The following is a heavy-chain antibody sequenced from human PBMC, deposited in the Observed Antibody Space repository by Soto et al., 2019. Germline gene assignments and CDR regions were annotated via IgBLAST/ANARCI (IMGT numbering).Heavy chain of an antibody. D-gene: IGHD3-10*01. CDR3: ARVSMVRGFPWDMDV. CDR1: GGYISSYC. V-gene: IGHV4-59*08. J-gene: IGHJ6*03. Sequence: TLETLSLTCTVSGGYISSYCCRWIRKPQGKGLEWIGYIYYSGSTNYNPSLKSRVTISVDTSKNQFSLKLSSVTAADTAVYYCARVSMVRGFPWDMDVWRKGTTVTAP. CDR2: IYYSGST.